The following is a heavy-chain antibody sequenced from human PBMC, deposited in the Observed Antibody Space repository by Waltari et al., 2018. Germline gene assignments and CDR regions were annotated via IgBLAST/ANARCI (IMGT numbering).Heavy chain of an antibody. D-gene: IGHD3-22*01. Sequence: QLQLQESGPGLVKPSETLSLTCTVSGGSISSSSYYWGWIRQPPGKGLEWIGSIYYSGSSYYNPSLKGRVTIAVDTSKNQFSLKLSSVTAADTAVYYWAREANYYDSSASRDYWDQGTLGTVSS. J-gene: IGHJ4*02. CDR1: GGSISSSSYY. CDR3: AREANYYDSSASRDY. V-gene: IGHV4-39*07. CDR2: IYYSGSS.